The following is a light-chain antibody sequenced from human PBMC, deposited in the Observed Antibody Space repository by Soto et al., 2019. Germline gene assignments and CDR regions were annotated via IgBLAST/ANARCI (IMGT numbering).Light chain of an antibody. CDR2: GAS. CDR1: QSVSRNY. CDR3: QQYGNSPQIT. Sequence: EVVLTQSPGTLSLSPGERATLSCRASQSVSRNYLAWYQKKPAQAPRLLIYGASSRSTGIPDRFSGNGSGTDFTLTISRLEPEDFAVYYCQQYGNSPQITFGQGTRLEIK. V-gene: IGKV3-20*01. J-gene: IGKJ5*01.